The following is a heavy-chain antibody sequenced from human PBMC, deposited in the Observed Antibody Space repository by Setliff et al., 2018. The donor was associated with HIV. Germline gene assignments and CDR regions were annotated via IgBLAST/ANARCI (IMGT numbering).Heavy chain of an antibody. CDR3: ARAFGSGSYRWFDP. D-gene: IGHD3-10*01. Sequence: SETLSLTCTVSGGSISTYYLTWIRQPAGKGLEWIGRIFASGSTNYNPSLKSRVTMSVDTSKNQFSLRLSSVTAADTAVYYCARAFGSGSYRWFDPWGQGTLVTVSS. CDR2: IFASGST. CDR1: GGSISTYY. J-gene: IGHJ5*02. V-gene: IGHV4-4*07.